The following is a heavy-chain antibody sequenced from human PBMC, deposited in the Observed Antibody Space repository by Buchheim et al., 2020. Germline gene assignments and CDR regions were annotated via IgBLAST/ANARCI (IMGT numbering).Heavy chain of an antibody. CDR1: GFTFSSYG. V-gene: IGHV3-33*01. CDR3: ARDVSYYYGSGSTRERDAFDI. CDR2: IWYDGSNK. Sequence: QVQLVESGGGVVQPGRSLRLSCAASGFTFSSYGMHWVRQAPGKGLEWVAVIWYDGSNKYYADSVKGRFTISRDNSKNTLYLQMNSLRAEDTAVYYCARDVSYYYGSGSTRERDAFDIWGQGT. D-gene: IGHD3-10*01. J-gene: IGHJ3*02.